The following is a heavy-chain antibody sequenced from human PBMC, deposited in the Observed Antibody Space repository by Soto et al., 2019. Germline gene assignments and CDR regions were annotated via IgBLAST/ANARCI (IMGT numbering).Heavy chain of an antibody. J-gene: IGHJ6*02. D-gene: IGHD6-6*01. CDR2: ISYDGSNK. CDR3: AKEVAARPYYYYGMDV. CDR1: GFTFSSYG. Sequence: QVQLVESGGGVVQPGRSLRLSCAASGFTFSSYGMHWVRQAPGKGLEWVAVISYDGSNKYYADSVKGRFTISRDNSKNTLYLQMNRLRAEDTAVYYCAKEVAARPYYYYGMDVWGQGTTVTVSS. V-gene: IGHV3-30*18.